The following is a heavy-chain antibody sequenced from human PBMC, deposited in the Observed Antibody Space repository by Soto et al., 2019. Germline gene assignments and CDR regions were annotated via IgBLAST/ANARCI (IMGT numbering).Heavy chain of an antibody. D-gene: IGHD4-17*01. CDR2: INPNSGGT. J-gene: IGHJ4*02. CDR1: GYTFTGYY. CDR3: ARDNYGDYLDY. V-gene: IGHV1-2*04. Sequence: GASVKVSCKASGYTFTGYYMHWVRQAPGQGLEWMGWINPNSGGTNYAQKFQGWVTMTRDTSISTAYMELSRLRSDDTAVCYCARDNYGDYLDYWGQGTLVTVSS.